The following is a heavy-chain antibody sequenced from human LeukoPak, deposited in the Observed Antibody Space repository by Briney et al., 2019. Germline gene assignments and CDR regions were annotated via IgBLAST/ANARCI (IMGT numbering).Heavy chain of an antibody. J-gene: IGHJ4*02. Sequence: SVKVSCKASGYTFSGTGWYLYWLRQAPGQGLECMGWIHPNNGDTAYAQKFEGRVAMTRDTSISTAYMKLRRLRPDDTAVYFCARDGPAQMVDLDYWGQGTLVTVSS. CDR2: IHPNNGDT. CDR1: GYTFSGTGWY. D-gene: IGHD3-10*01. V-gene: IGHV1-2*02. CDR3: ARDGPAQMVDLDY.